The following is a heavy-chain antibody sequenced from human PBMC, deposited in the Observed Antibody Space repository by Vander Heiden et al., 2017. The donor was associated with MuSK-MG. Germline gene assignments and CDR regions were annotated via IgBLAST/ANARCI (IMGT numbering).Heavy chain of an antibody. D-gene: IGHD1-26*01. CDR1: GYTLTSDA. Sequence: QAQLVQPGSELKKPGASVKVSCKAPGYTLTSDAMNWMRQAPGQGLEWMGGVNTTTGNPTYAQGFTGRFVFSLDTSVSTAYLQISSLKAEDTAVYYCARDVGWELLGNDAFDIWGQGTMVTVSS. V-gene: IGHV7-4-1*02. CDR3: ARDVGWELLGNDAFDI. CDR2: VNTTTGNP. J-gene: IGHJ3*02.